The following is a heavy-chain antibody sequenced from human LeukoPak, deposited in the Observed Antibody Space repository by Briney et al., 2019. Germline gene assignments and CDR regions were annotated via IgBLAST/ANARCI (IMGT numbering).Heavy chain of an antibody. J-gene: IGHJ3*02. CDR1: GYTFTDYY. V-gene: IGHV1-2*02. CDR3: ARDRGQRWLQFSI. CDR2: INPNSGGT. D-gene: IGHD5-24*01. Sequence: ASVKVSCKASGYTFTDYYMHWVRQAPGQGLEWMGWINPNSGGTNYAQKFQGRVTMTRDTSISTAYMELSRLRSDDTAVYYCARDRGQRWLQFSIWGQGTMVTVSS.